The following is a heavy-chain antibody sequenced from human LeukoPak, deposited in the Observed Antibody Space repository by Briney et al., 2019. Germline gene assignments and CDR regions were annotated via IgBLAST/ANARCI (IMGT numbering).Heavy chain of an antibody. V-gene: IGHV3-23*01. CDR1: GFTFSSTT. D-gene: IGHD6-6*01. CDR3: AKGGSSSPSGGRFDP. Sequence: PGGSLRLPCVASGFTFSSTTMGWVRQAPGRGLEWVSSITAIDGSTYYADSVKGRFTISRDNSKNTLYLQMNSLRAEDTAVYYCAKGGSSSPSGGRFDPWGQGTLVTVSS. CDR2: ITAIDGST. J-gene: IGHJ5*02.